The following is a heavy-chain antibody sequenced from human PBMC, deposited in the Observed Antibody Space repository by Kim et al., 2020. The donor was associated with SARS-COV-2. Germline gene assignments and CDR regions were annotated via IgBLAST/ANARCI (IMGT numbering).Heavy chain of an antibody. Sequence: SETLSLTCTVSGGSISSYYWSWIRQPAGKGLEWIGRIYTSGSTNYNPSLKSRVTMSVDTSKNQFSLKLSSVTAADTAVYYCARDTFWSGYPIYWYFDLWGRGTLVTVSS. D-gene: IGHD3-3*01. CDR2: IYTSGST. J-gene: IGHJ2*01. V-gene: IGHV4-4*07. CDR1: GGSISSYY. CDR3: ARDTFWSGYPIYWYFDL.